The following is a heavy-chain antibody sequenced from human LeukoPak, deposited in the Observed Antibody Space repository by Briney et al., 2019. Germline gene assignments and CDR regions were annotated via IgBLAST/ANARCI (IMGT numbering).Heavy chain of an antibody. J-gene: IGHJ3*02. CDR1: GFTFSSYA. D-gene: IGHD4-11*01. CDR2: ISYDGSNK. V-gene: IGHV3-30-3*01. Sequence: GGSLRLSCAASGFTFSSYAMHWVRQAPGKGLEWVALISYDGSNKYYADSVKGRLTISRDNSKNTLYLQMNSLRAEDTAVYYCARVSLQHAFDIWGQGTMVTVSS. CDR3: ARVSLQHAFDI.